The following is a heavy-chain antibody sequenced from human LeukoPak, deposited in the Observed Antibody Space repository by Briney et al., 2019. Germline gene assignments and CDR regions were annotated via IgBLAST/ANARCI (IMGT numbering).Heavy chain of an antibody. J-gene: IGHJ4*02. V-gene: IGHV3-30*18. CDR3: AKDPFDY. Sequence: GRSLRLSCAASGFTFSSDGMHWVRQAPGKGLEWVAVISYDGSNKYYADSVKGRFTISRDNSKNTLYLQMNSLRAEDTAVYYCAKDPFDYWGQGTLVTVSS. CDR2: ISYDGSNK. CDR1: GFTFSSDG.